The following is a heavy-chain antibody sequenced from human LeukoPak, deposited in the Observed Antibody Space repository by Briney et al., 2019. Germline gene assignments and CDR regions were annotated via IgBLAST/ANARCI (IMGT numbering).Heavy chain of an antibody. J-gene: IGHJ6*04. CDR1: GGSITSSSYS. CDR2: IYYSGST. Sequence: SETLSLTCSVSGGSITSSSYSWGWIRQPPGKGLEWIGSIYYSGSTYYNPSLKSRVTISVDTSKNQFSLKLSSVTAADTAVYYCAKASLLDIDVWGKGTTVTVSS. D-gene: IGHD1-1*01. V-gene: IGHV4-39*01. CDR3: AKASLLDIDV.